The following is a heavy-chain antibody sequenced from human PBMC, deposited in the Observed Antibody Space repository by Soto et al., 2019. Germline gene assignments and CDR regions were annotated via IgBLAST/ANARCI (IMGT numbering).Heavy chain of an antibody. V-gene: IGHV5-51*01. Sequence: GESLKISCQGSGYSFTSSWIGWVRQMPGKGLEWMGLIYPGDSDTRYSPSFQGQVTISVDKSIRTAYLQWSSLKASDTAIHYCARSHGMDVWGQGTTVTVSS. CDR2: IYPGDSDT. J-gene: IGHJ6*02. CDR3: ARSHGMDV. CDR1: GYSFTSSW.